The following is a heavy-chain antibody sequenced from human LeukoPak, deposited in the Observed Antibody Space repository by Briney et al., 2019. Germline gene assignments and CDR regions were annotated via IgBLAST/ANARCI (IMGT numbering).Heavy chain of an antibody. Sequence: SQTLSLTCSVSGGSIISSDYYWNWIRQPAGKGLEWIGRIFSSGRTNYNPSLQGRVTMSVDTSKNQFSLKLNSVTAADTAVYYCVRFVHVVGGAAIIGPFDLWGRGSLVTVSS. V-gene: IGHV4-61*02. CDR1: GGSIISSDYY. J-gene: IGHJ2*01. D-gene: IGHD2-2*01. CDR3: VRFVHVVGGAAIIGPFDL. CDR2: IFSSGRT.